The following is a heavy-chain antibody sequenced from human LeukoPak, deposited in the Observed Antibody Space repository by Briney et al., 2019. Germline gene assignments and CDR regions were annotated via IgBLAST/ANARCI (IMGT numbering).Heavy chain of an antibody. Sequence: SETLSLTCTVSGGSLTSTSSFWGWIRQSPGKGLEWIGSISYPARTYYNPSLKTRITMSLDASKNQFSLRLDSVTAADTALYFCASPGSGYYYAADWGQGTLATVSS. CDR3: ASPGSGYYYAAD. V-gene: IGHV4-39*01. CDR2: ISYPART. CDR1: GGSLTSTSSF. D-gene: IGHD3-22*01. J-gene: IGHJ4*02.